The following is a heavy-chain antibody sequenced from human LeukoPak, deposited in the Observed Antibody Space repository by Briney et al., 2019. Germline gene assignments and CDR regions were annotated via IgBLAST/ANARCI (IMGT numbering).Heavy chain of an antibody. CDR3: AREGVTGTDAFDY. CDR2: ISPSGGST. V-gene: IGHV1-46*01. J-gene: IGHJ4*02. Sequence: ASVKVSCKASGYTFTSYYMHWVRQAPGQGLEWMGIISPSGGSTSYAQKFQGGLTMTRDMSTSTVYMDLSSLRSEDTAVYYCAREGVTGTDAFDYWGQGTLVTVSS. D-gene: IGHD1-20*01. CDR1: GYTFTSYY.